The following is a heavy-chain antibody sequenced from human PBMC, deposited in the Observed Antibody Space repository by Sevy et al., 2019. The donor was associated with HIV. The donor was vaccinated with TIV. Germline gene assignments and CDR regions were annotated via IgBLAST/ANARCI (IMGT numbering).Heavy chain of an antibody. CDR1: GVTFSNYE. J-gene: IGHJ4*02. CDR3: ARDLPPSATTVAHFDY. CDR2: ISNSGSSI. D-gene: IGHD4-17*01. V-gene: IGHV3-48*03. Sequence: GGSLRLSCSASGVTFSNYEMNWVRQAPGKRLEWVSYISNSGSSIFYSDSVKGRFTISRDNAKNSLYLQMNSLRAEETAVYYCARDLPPSATTVAHFDYWGRGSLVTVSS.